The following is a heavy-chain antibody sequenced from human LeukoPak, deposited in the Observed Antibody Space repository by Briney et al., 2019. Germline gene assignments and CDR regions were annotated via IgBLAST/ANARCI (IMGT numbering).Heavy chain of an antibody. CDR3: ARGPNYGDYYFDY. CDR2: INHSGST. J-gene: IGHJ4*02. CDR1: GGSFSGYY. Sequence: SETLSLTCAVYGGSFSGYYWSWIRQPPGKGLEWIWEINHSGSTNYNPSLKSRVTISVDTSKNQFSLKLSSVTAADTAVYYCARGPNYGDYYFDYWGQGTLVTVSS. D-gene: IGHD4-17*01. V-gene: IGHV4-34*01.